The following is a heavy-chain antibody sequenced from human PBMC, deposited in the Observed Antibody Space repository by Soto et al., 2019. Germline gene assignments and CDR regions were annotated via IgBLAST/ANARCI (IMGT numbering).Heavy chain of an antibody. V-gene: IGHV3-72*01. CDR2: IRRKANSYTT. Sequence: EVQLVESGGGLVQPGGSLRLSCAASGLIFSDYHMDWVRQAPGKGLEWVGRIRRKANSYTTEYAASVKGRFTISRDDSKNSLYLPMHSLKSEDTAVYYCAMLGGWSGGSSGMDVWGQGTTVTVSS. CDR1: GLIFSDYH. CDR3: AMLGGWSGGSSGMDV. J-gene: IGHJ6*02. D-gene: IGHD6-19*01.